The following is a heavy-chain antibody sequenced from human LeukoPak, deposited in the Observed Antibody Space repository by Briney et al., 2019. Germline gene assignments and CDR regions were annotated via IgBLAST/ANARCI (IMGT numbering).Heavy chain of an antibody. CDR2: ISSSSSTI. D-gene: IGHD3-10*01. V-gene: IGHV3-48*01. J-gene: IGHJ5*02. CDR1: GFTFSSYS. CDR3: AKDYGSGRSSWLDP. Sequence: GGSLRLSCAASGFTFSSYSMNWVRQAPGKGLEWVSYISSSSSTIYYADSVKGRFTISRDNAKNSLYLQMNSLRAEDTAVYYCAKDYGSGRSSWLDPWGQGTLVTVSS.